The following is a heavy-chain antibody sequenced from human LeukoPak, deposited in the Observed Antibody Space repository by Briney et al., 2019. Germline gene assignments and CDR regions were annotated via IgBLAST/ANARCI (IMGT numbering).Heavy chain of an antibody. CDR2: IWFDGRNK. CDR1: GFSFSDYG. V-gene: IGHV3-33*01. D-gene: IGHD3-10*01. J-gene: IGHJ4*02. CDR3: AREGYYGSGSPPSLYFDY. Sequence: GGSLRLSCAASGFSFSDYGIHWVRQAPGKGLEWVAVIWFDGRNKYYADIVKGRFTISRDNSRSTLYLQMNSLRPEDTAIYYCAREGYYGSGSPPSLYFDYWGQGTLVTVSS.